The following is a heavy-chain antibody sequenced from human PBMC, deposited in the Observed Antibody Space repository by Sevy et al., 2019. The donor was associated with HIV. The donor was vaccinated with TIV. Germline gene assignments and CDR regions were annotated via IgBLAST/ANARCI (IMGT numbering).Heavy chain of an antibody. CDR1: GFTFTLYA. CDR3: AGVAVEYCTDDCYHRFDY. CDR2: ISYSGTNK. D-gene: IGHD2-21*02. Sequence: GGSLRLSCAASGFTFTLYAIHWVRQAPGKGLEWVALISYSGTNKYYADSVKGQFTISRDDSKNTAYLQMNNLRTDDTAVYYCAGVAVEYCTDDCYHRFDYWGQGTQVTVSS. J-gene: IGHJ4*02. V-gene: IGHV3-30-3*01.